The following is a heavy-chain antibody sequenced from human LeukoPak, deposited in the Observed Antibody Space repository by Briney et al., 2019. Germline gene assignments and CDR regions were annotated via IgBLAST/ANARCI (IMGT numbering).Heavy chain of an antibody. J-gene: IGHJ4*02. D-gene: IGHD1-26*01. CDR2: IKEDGSVK. Sequence: GGSLRLSCAASGFTFSSYWMSWVRQAPGKGLEWVANIKEDGSVKNYVDSVKGRFTISRDNAKKSLYVQMNSLRADDTAVYYCGREVPGGATILDYWGQGTLVTVSS. V-gene: IGHV3-7*04. CDR1: GFTFSSYW. CDR3: GREVPGGATILDY.